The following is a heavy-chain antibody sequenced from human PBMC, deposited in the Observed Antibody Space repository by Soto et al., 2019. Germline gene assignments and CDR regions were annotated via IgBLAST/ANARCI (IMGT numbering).Heavy chain of an antibody. V-gene: IGHV3-66*01. Sequence: EVQLVESGGGLVQPGGSLRLSCAASGFTVSSKYMSWVRQAPGKGLEWVSLIQSGGPTYYADSVKGRFTISRDTSENTVHLQMVSLRAEGTAVYYCARDDVLCDGGRCYGVPLDVWGKGTKVTVSS. CDR3: ARDDVLCDGGRCYGVPLDV. CDR1: GFTVSSKY. CDR2: IQSGGPT. J-gene: IGHJ6*04. D-gene: IGHD2-15*01.